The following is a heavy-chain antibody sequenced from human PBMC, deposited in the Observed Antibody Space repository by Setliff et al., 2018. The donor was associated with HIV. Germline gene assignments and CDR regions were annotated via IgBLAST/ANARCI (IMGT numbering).Heavy chain of an antibody. D-gene: IGHD3-22*01. CDR1: GFSFSTNGVG. J-gene: IGHJ4*02. Sequence: SGPTLVNPTQTLTLTCTFSGFSFSTNGVGVGWIRQPPGKALEWLALIYWDDDKGYSPSLKSRLTITKDTSKNQVVLTMTDMSPVDTATYFCARLMKTYYYDTSGYYAPWGNFDHWGQGTLVTVSS. CDR2: IYWDDDK. CDR3: ARLMKTYYYDTSGYYAPWGNFDH. V-gene: IGHV2-5*02.